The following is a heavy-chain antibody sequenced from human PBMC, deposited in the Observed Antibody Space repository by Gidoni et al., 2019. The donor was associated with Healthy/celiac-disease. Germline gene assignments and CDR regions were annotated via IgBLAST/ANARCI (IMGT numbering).Heavy chain of an antibody. CDR1: GFTFTSYG. CDR3: ARESIAAAGTGNFDY. Sequence: QVQLVESGGGVVQPGRSLRLSCAASGFTFTSYGMHWVRQAPGKGLEWVAVRWYDGSNKYYADSVKGRFTISRDNSKNTLYLQMNSLRAEDTAVYYCARESIAAAGTGNFDYWGQGTLVTVSS. J-gene: IGHJ4*02. D-gene: IGHD6-13*01. V-gene: IGHV3-33*01. CDR2: RWYDGSNK.